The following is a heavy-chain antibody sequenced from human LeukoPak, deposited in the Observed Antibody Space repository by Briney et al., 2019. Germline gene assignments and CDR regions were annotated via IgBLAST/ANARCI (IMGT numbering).Heavy chain of an antibody. CDR3: ARDFTTMIVVVIPDAFDI. V-gene: IGHV3-21*01. CDR2: ISSSSSYI. Sequence: GGSLRLSCAASGFTFSSYSMNWVRQAPGKGLEWVSSISSSSSYIYYADSVKGRFTISRDNAKNSLYLQMNSLRAEDTAVYYCARDFTTMIVVVIPDAFDIWGQGTMVTVSS. CDR1: GFTFSSYS. D-gene: IGHD3-22*01. J-gene: IGHJ3*02.